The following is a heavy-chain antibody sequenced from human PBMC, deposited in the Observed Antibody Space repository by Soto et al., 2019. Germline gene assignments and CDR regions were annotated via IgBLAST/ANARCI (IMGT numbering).Heavy chain of an antibody. D-gene: IGHD6-13*01. V-gene: IGHV4-39*01. CDR1: GGSISRSSYH. Sequence: PSETLSLTCTVSGGSISRSSYHWGWIRQPPGKGLEWIGSIYYSGSTYYNPSLKSRVTISVDTSKNQFSLKLSSVIAADTAVYYCARRNIAATGLGYYFDYWGQGTLVT. CDR2: IYYSGST. CDR3: ARRNIAATGLGYYFDY. J-gene: IGHJ4*02.